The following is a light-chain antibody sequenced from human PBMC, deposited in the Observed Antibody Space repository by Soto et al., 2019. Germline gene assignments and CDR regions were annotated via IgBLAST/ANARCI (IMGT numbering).Light chain of an antibody. Sequence: EIVLTQSPGTLSLSPGERATLSCRASQSVTSSYLAWYQQKPGQAPRLLIYGGSSRATGIPDRFSGSGSGTDFTLTISRLQPEDFAIYFCQQSYTAPYTFGPGTKVEIK. V-gene: IGKV3-20*01. J-gene: IGKJ3*01. CDR3: QQSYTAPYT. CDR1: QSVTSSY. CDR2: GGS.